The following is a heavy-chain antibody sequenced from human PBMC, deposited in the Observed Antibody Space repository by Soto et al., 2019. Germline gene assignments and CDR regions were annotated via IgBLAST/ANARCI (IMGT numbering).Heavy chain of an antibody. CDR3: AKVPSLLWFGELSLHYFDY. D-gene: IGHD3-10*01. CDR2: ISGSGGST. J-gene: IGHJ4*02. V-gene: IGHV3-23*01. CDR1: GFTFSSYA. Sequence: GSLRLSCAASGFTFSSYAMSWVRQAPGKGLEWVSAISGSGGSTYYADSVKGRFTISRDNSKNTLYLQMNSLRAEDTAVYYCAKVPSLLWFGELSLHYFDYWGQGTLVTVSS.